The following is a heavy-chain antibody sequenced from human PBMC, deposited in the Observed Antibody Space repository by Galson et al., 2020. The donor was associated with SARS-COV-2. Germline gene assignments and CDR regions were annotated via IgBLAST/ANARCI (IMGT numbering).Heavy chain of an antibody. D-gene: IGHD2-21*01. V-gene: IGHV4-39*01. CDR3: ARLLTDCGIPLCGKGWFDP. CDR2: IYYTGDT. Sequence: SETLSLTCTVSGASITSTSYYWGWIRQPPGKGLENIGSIYYTGDTYYSPSLKSRVTISVDTSKNQFSLNLGSVTAADTAVYYCARLLTDCGIPLCGKGWFDPWGQGTLVTVSS. J-gene: IGHJ5*02. CDR1: GASITSTSYY.